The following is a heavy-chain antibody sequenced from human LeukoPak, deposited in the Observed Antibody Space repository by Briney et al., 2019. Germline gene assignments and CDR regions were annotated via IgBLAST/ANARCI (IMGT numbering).Heavy chain of an antibody. CDR2: ISAYSGNS. J-gene: IGHJ4*02. CDR3: ARAEHEQLIDY. V-gene: IGHV1-18*01. D-gene: IGHD5-24*01. CDR1: GYTFTSYG. Sequence: ASVKVSCKASGYTFTSYGISWVRQAPGQGLEWMGWISAYSGNSNYAQKLQGRVTMTTDTSTSTAYMELRSLRSDDTAVYYCARAEHEQLIDYWGQGTLVTVSS.